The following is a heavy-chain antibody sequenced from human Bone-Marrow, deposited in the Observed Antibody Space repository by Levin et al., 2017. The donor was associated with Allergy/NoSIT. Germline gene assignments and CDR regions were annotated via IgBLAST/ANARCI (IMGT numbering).Heavy chain of an antibody. J-gene: IGHJ5*02. Sequence: SETLSLTCTVSGPSMSTFYWTWIRQPPGKGLEWIGHVFHTGTTNYSPSLKSRVIMSMDTSKNQLSLKLTSRTAADTALYYCVRSRSCDGATCYDHYHFRAPWGQGAHVIVSS. CDR2: VFHTGTT. D-gene: IGHD2-2*01. CDR3: VRSRSCDGATCYDHYHFRAP. V-gene: IGHV4-59*01. CDR1: GPSMSTFY.